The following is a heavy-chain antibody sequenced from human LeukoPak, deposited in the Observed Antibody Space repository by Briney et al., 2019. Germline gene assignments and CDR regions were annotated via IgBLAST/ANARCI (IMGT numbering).Heavy chain of an antibody. CDR1: GGSISSYY. V-gene: IGHV4-4*08. CDR3: ARDGLPTATRALEAFDI. CDR2: IYTSGST. D-gene: IGHD5-18*01. J-gene: IGHJ3*02. Sequence: SETLSLTCTVSGGSISSYYWSWIRQPPGKGLEWIGRIYTSGSTNYNPSLKSRVTISVDTSKNQFSLKLSSVTAADTAVYYCARDGLPTATRALEAFDIWGQGTMVTVSS.